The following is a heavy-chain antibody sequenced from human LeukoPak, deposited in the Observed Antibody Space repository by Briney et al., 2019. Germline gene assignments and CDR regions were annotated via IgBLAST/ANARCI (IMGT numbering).Heavy chain of an antibody. CDR2: RHYTGST. D-gene: IGHD4-17*01. V-gene: IGHV4-59*01. CDR1: GDSISSYY. Sequence: SETLSLTCTVSGDSISSYYWSWIRQRPGQGLEWIGYRHYTGSTNYNPSLKSRVTISVDTSKNQFSLKLDSVTAADTAVYYCARGGDLGDYISWFNPWGQGTLVTVSS. J-gene: IGHJ5*02. CDR3: ARGGDLGDYISWFNP.